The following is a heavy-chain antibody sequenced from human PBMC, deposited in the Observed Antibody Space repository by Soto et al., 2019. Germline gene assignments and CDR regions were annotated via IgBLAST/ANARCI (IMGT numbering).Heavy chain of an antibody. D-gene: IGHD3-16*01. CDR1: GGSINSGAYY. V-gene: IGHV4-30-4*01. J-gene: IGHJ4*02. CDR2: IYYRGST. Sequence: SETLSLTCTVSGGSINSGAYYWSWIRQPPGKGLEWIGYIYYRGSTYYNPSLKSRVAILVDTSRNQFSLKVRSVTAADTAMYYCARVTYYDTALYYFDYWGQGTLVTVSS. CDR3: ARVTYYDTALYYFDY.